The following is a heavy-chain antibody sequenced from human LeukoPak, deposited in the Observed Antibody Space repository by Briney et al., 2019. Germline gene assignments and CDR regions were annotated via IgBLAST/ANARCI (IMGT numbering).Heavy chain of an antibody. CDR3: ARPASAPYFF. CDR1: GLTISSYS. CDR2: INSDGSST. D-gene: IGHD2/OR15-2a*01. V-gene: IGHV3-74*01. J-gene: IGHJ4*02. Sequence: PGGSLRLSCTASGLTISSYSMNWVRQAPGKGLVWVSHINSDGSSTNYADSVKGRFTISRDNAKKTLYLQMNSLRDEDTAVYYCARPASAPYFFWGQGTLVTVSS.